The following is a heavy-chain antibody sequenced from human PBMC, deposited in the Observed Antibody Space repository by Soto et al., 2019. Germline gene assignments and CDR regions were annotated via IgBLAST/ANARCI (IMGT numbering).Heavy chain of an antibody. D-gene: IGHD3-3*01. J-gene: IGHJ5*02. CDR1: GGSVSSGSHY. CDR3: ASHTSYDFWSGYVGFDP. Sequence: SETLSLTCTVSGGSVSSGSHYWSWIRQPPGKGLEWIGNIYYSGSTKYNPSLKSRVTISVDRSRNHFSLNLRSVTTADTALYHCASHTSYDFWSGYVGFDPWGQGTLVTVSS. V-gene: IGHV4-61*03. CDR2: IYYSGST.